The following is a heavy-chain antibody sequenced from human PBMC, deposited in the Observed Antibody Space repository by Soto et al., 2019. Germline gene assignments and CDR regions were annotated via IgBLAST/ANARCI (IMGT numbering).Heavy chain of an antibody. Sequence: QVQLVQSGAEVKKPGSSVQVSCKASGDTFSYYPISWVRQAPGQGLEWMGGIIPIFGTTNYAQKFQGRVTITADKSTSTAYMELSSLRSEDTAVYYCAREGQEMAPIRFDYWGQGTLVTVSS. CDR3: AREGQEMAPIRFDY. D-gene: IGHD3-10*01. V-gene: IGHV1-69*06. J-gene: IGHJ4*02. CDR1: GDTFSYYP. CDR2: IIPIFGTT.